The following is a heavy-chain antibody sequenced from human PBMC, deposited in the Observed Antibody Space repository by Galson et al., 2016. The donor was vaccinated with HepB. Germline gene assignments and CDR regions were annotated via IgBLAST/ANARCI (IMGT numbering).Heavy chain of an antibody. CDR1: GDSVSSNSAA. CDR2: TYFRSRWYK. D-gene: IGHD3-16*01. J-gene: IGHJ4*02. CDR3: AWGTGSGTAFDY. Sequence: CAISGDSVSSNSAAWNWIRQSPSRGLEWLGRTYFRSRWYKDYAVSVKSRMTITPDTSKNQFSLQLNSVTPEDTAVYYCAWGTGSGTAFDYWGQGILVTVPS. V-gene: IGHV6-1*01.